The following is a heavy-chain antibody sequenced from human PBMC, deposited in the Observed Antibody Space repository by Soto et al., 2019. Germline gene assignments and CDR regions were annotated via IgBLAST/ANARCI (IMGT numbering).Heavy chain of an antibody. CDR3: ARITVTPFSQTHYFDY. CDR1: GFTFSSYW. Sequence: PEGSLRLSCAASGFTFSSYWMHWVRQAPGKGLVWVSRINSDGSSTSYADSVKGRFTISRDNAKNTLYLQMNSLRAEDTAVYYCARITVTPFSQTHYFDYWGQGTLVTVSS. V-gene: IGHV3-74*01. J-gene: IGHJ4*02. D-gene: IGHD4-17*01. CDR2: INSDGSST.